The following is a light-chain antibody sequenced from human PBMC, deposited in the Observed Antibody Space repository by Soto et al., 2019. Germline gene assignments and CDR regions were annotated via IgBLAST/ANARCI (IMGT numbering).Light chain of an antibody. V-gene: IGKV3-20*01. CDR1: QTVTSSY. CDR2: GES. Sequence: EIVLTQSPGTLSLSPGESATLSCRASQTVTSSYLAWYQQKPGQSPRLLIDGESSRATGIPDRFRGSGFGTDFTLLISRLEPENSAEYSCQQYGSSPLTFGGGAKVEI. CDR3: QQYGSSPLT. J-gene: IGKJ4*01.